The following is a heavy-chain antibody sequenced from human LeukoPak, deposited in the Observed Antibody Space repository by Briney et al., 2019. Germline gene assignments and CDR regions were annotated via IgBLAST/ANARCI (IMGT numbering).Heavy chain of an antibody. V-gene: IGHV4-59*01. Sequence: PSETLSLTCTVSGGSISSYYWSWIRQPPGKGLEWIGYIYDSGRTNYNPSLRSRVTISVDTSKNQFSLKLSSVTAADTAVYYCASGRFHNYYDSSGYYYVWGQGTLVTVSS. CDR2: IYDSGRT. CDR1: GGSISSYY. CDR3: ASGRFHNYYDSSGYYYV. D-gene: IGHD3-22*01. J-gene: IGHJ4*02.